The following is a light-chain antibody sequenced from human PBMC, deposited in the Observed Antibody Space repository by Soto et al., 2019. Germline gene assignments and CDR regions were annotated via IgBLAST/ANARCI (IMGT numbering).Light chain of an antibody. J-gene: IGLJ1*01. CDR2: SNN. CDR3: SSYTSSSTLV. CDR1: SSNIGSNT. Sequence: QSALTQPPSASGTPGQRVTISCSGSSSNIGSNTVNWYQQLPGTAPKLFIYSNNQRPSGVSNRFSGSKSGNTASLTISGLQAEDEADYYCSSYTSSSTLVFGTGTQLTVL. V-gene: IGLV1-44*01.